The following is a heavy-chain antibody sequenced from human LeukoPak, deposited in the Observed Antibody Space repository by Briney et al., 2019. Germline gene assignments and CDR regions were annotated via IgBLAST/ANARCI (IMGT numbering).Heavy chain of an antibody. CDR2: IYYSGST. J-gene: IGHJ5*02. CDR3: ARDRGQLWPNWFDP. Sequence: SETLSLTCTVSGGSISSSSYYWGWIRQPPGTGLEWIGSIYYSGSTYYNPSLKSRVTISVDTSKNQFSLKLSSVTAADTAVYYCARDRGQLWPNWFDPWGQGTLVTVSS. V-gene: IGHV4-39*07. D-gene: IGHD5-18*01. CDR1: GGSISSSSYY.